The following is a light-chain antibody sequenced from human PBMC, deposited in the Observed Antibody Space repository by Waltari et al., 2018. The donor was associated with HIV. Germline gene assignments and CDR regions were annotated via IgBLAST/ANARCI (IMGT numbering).Light chain of an antibody. Sequence: EIVLTQSPGTLSLSPGERAIFSCRASQSVGSIYLNWYQQKPGQAPRVLIYGASSRATGIPDRFSGSGSGTDFSLTINRLEPEDFAVYYCQQSGSSITFGQGTRLEIK. CDR1: QSVGSIY. CDR2: GAS. V-gene: IGKV3-20*01. J-gene: IGKJ5*01. CDR3: QQSGSSIT.